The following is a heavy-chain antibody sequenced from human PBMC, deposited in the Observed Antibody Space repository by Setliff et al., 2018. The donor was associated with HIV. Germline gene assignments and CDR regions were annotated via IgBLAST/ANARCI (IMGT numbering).Heavy chain of an antibody. J-gene: IGHJ6*02. CDR3: ARDRAREYHSRMDI. Sequence: PSETLSLTCGVSGGSINSGGYYWSWIRQHPGKGLEWTGHISDTGRTSYNPSLKSRVTISVDTSKSQISLKLNSVTAADTAVYYCARDRAREYHSRMDIWGQGTTVTVSS. V-gene: IGHV4-31*11. D-gene: IGHD3-22*01. CDR2: ISDTGRT. CDR1: GGSINSGGYY.